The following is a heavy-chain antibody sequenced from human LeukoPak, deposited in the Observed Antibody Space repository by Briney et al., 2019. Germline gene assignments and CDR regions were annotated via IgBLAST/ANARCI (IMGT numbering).Heavy chain of an antibody. D-gene: IGHD4-23*01. CDR2: ITASGNPI. J-gene: IGHJ5*02. Sequence: GGSLRLSCAASGFTFSSYEMNWVRQAPGKGLEWVSYITASGNPIYYADSVKGRFTISRDNAKNSLYLQMNSLRAEDTGVYYCARDASLTSVATRPGWFDPWGQGTLSPSPQ. V-gene: IGHV3-48*03. CDR1: GFTFSSYE. CDR3: ARDASLTSVATRPGWFDP.